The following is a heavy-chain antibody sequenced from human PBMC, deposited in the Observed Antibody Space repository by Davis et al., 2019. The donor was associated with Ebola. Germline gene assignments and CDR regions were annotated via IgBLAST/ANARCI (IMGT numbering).Heavy chain of an antibody. CDR1: GYTFSSYE. Sequence: ASVKVSCKASGYTFSSYEISWVRQAPGQGLEWMGWINGGNTHYAQKVQGRVTMTTDTSTSTAFMELRSLTSDDTAVYYCVRDPWGDDDVYWGQGTLVTVSS. CDR3: VRDPWGDDDVY. V-gene: IGHV1-18*01. D-gene: IGHD2-21*01. J-gene: IGHJ4*02. CDR2: INGGNT.